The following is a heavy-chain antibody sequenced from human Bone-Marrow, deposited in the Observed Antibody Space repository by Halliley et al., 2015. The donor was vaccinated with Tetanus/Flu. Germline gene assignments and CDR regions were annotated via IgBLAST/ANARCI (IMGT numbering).Heavy chain of an antibody. Sequence: KALEWLALIYWDGDERYSPSLKSRITITKDPSKNQVVLSVTNMDPMDTATYYCARRGYGDYGNWGQGTLVTVSS. V-gene: IGHV2-5*02. CDR2: IYWDGDE. CDR3: ARRGYGDYGN. J-gene: IGHJ4*02. D-gene: IGHD4-17*01.